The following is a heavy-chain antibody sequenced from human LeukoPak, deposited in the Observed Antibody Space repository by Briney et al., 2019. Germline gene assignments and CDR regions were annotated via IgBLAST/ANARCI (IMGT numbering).Heavy chain of an antibody. Sequence: PGASVKVSCKASGYTFTGYYMHWVRQAPGQGLEWMGWINPNSGGTNYAQKFQGRVTMTRDTSISTAYMELSRLRSDDTAVYYCARDPYYYSSGTPAGYWGQGTLVTVSS. CDR1: GYTFTGYY. V-gene: IGHV1-2*02. CDR2: INPNSGGT. CDR3: ARDPYYYSSGTPAGY. J-gene: IGHJ4*02. D-gene: IGHD3-10*01.